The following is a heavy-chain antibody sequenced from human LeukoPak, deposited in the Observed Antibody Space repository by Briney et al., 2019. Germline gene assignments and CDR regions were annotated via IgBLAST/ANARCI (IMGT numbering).Heavy chain of an antibody. V-gene: IGHV3-33*08. CDR3: VRRGSKTYDFDY. Sequence: GGSLRLSCAASGFTFSSYAMHWVRQAPGKGLEWVAVIWSDGSQKYYADSVKGRFTISRDNSKETLDLQMNSLRAEDTALYYCVRRGSKTYDFDYWGQGTLVIVST. CDR1: GFTFSSYA. CDR2: IWSDGSQK. D-gene: IGHD3-16*01. J-gene: IGHJ4*02.